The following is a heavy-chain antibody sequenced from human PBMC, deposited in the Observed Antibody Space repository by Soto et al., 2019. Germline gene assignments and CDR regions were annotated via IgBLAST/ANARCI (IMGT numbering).Heavy chain of an antibody. Sequence: QLQLQESGPGLVKPSETLSLTCTVSGGSVSSNTHYWSWIRQSPGNGLECIGSIYYNDYTHYNPSLQSRVIISLDTSKNQFSLELSSVTAADTSVYYCATLRGAAIDAFDFWGQGTMVTVSS. CDR3: ATLRGAAIDAFDF. D-gene: IGHD2-2*02. CDR2: IYYNDYT. CDR1: GGSVSSNTHY. J-gene: IGHJ3*01. V-gene: IGHV4-39*01.